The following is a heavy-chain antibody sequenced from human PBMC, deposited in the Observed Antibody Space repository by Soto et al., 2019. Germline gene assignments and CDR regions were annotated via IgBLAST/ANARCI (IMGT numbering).Heavy chain of an antibody. V-gene: IGHV4-34*01. CDR1: GGSFSGYY. J-gene: IGHJ6*03. CDR2: INHSGST. Sequence: SETLSLTCAGYGGSFSGYYWSWIRQPPGKGLEWIGEINHSGSTNYNPSLKSRVTISVDTSKNQFSLKLSSVTAADTAVYYCARPRFFGVVIKYYYYYMDVWGKGTTVTVSS. D-gene: IGHD3-3*01. CDR3: ARPRFFGVVIKYYYYYMDV.